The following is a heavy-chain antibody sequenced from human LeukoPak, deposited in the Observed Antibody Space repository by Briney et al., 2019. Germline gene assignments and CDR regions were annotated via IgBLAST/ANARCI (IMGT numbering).Heavy chain of an antibody. D-gene: IGHD3-16*02. CDR3: ARVADDYVWGSYRFLSYFDY. J-gene: IGHJ4*02. CDR2: INEDGSQI. V-gene: IGHV3-7*01. Sequence: PGGSLILSCAASGFSFSRFWMTWVRQAPGKGLEWVANINEDGSQIYYVGSVKGRFTISRDNAKNSLYLQMNSLRAEDTAVYYCARVADDYVWGSYRFLSYFDYWGQGTLVTVSS. CDR1: GFSFSRFW.